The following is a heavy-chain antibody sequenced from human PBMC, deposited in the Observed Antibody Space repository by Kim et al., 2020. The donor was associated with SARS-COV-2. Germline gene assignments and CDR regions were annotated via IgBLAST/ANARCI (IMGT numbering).Heavy chain of an antibody. D-gene: IGHD5-12*01. V-gene: IGHV6-1*01. J-gene: IGHJ4*02. Sequence: NDCAPSLRSRMTLNADTSKNQFSLQLQSVTPEDTAVYYCVRDLHGATFDYWGQGILVTVSS. CDR3: VRDLHGATFDY. CDR2: N.